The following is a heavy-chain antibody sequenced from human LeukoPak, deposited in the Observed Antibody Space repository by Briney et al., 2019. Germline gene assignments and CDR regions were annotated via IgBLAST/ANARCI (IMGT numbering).Heavy chain of an antibody. D-gene: IGHD3-22*01. CDR2: IKKEGSES. CDR3: ARLLRDGSVYRHIDY. Sequence: PGGSLRLSCAASGFTFNTYSLTWVRQAPGKGLEWVATIKKEGSESFYVDSVKGRFNISRDDAKASLFLDMNSLRAEDTAVYYCARLLRDGSVYRHIDYWGQGTLVTVSS. CDR1: GFTFNTYS. J-gene: IGHJ4*02. V-gene: IGHV3-7*01.